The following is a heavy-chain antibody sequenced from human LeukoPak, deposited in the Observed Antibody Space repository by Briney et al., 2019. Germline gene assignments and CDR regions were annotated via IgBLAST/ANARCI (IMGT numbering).Heavy chain of an antibody. D-gene: IGHD3-22*01. V-gene: IGHV3-23*01. Sequence: GGSLRLSCAASGFTFSSYGMSLGRQAPGKGLECGSAISGSGGSTYYADSVKGRFTISRDNSKNTLYPQMNSLRAEDTAVYYCAKTRWLFYDSSGSKRGAFDIWGQGTMVTVSS. CDR1: GFTFSSYG. CDR2: ISGSGGST. CDR3: AKTRWLFYDSSGSKRGAFDI. J-gene: IGHJ3*02.